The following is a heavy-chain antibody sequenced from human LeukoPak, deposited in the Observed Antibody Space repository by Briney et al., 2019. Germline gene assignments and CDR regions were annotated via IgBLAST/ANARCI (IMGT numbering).Heavy chain of an antibody. CDR1: GFTFSSYW. CDR3: ARDWSEVREQGYDFWRGSPNYFDY. J-gene: IGHJ4*02. CDR2: IKQDGSEK. Sequence: TGGSLRLSCAASGFTFSSYWMSWVRQAPGKGLEWVANIKQDGSEKYYVDSVKGRFTISRDNAKNSLYLQMNSLRAEDTAVYYCARDWSEVREQGYDFWRGSPNYFDYWGQGTLVTVSS. D-gene: IGHD3-3*01. V-gene: IGHV3-7*01.